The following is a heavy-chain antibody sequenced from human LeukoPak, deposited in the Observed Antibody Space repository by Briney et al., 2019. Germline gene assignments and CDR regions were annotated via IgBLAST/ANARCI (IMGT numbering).Heavy chain of an antibody. CDR2: TSWNSGSI. CDR1: GFRFDDYA. CDR3: AKAISGPMVRGVIDS. J-gene: IGHJ4*02. D-gene: IGHD3-10*01. Sequence: PGRSLRLSCAASGFRFDDYAMYWVRQPPGKGLEWVSGTSWNSGSIGYADSVKGRFTISRDNAKNSLYLQMNSLSTEDTALYYCAKAISGPMVRGVIDSWGQGTLVTVSS. V-gene: IGHV3-9*01.